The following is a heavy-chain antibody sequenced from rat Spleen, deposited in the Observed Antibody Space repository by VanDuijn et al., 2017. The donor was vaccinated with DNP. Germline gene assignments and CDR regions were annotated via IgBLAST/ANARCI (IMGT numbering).Heavy chain of an antibody. CDR2: ISSSGSST. D-gene: IGHD4-3*01. Sequence: EVQLVESGGGLVQPGRSLKLSCTDSGFTFTHYYMAWVRQAPKKGPEWVATISSSGSSTYYGVSVKGRFTISRDNAKSTLYLQMNSLRSEDMATYYCVRWNSGHFDYWGQGVMVTVSS. CDR3: VRWNSGHFDY. V-gene: IGHV5-22*01. CDR1: GFTFTHYY. J-gene: IGHJ2*01.